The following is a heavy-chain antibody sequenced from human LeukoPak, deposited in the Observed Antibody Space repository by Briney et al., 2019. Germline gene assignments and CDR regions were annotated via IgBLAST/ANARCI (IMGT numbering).Heavy chain of an antibody. J-gene: IGHJ6*02. CDR2: IIPILGIA. CDR1: GGTFSSYA. Sequence: SVKVSCKACGGTFSSYAISWVRQAPGQGLEWMGRIIPILGIANYAQKFQGRVTITADKSTSTAYMELSSLRSEDTAVYYCARGLDYYGSGSYVDGMDVWGQGTTVTVSS. CDR3: ARGLDYYGSGSYVDGMDV. V-gene: IGHV1-69*04. D-gene: IGHD3-10*01.